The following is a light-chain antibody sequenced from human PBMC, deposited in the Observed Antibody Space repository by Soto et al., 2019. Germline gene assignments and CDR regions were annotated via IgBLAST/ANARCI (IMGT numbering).Light chain of an antibody. V-gene: IGLV1-44*01. J-gene: IGLJ2*01. CDR3: AAWDDSLNGSV. Sequence: QSVLTQPPSASGTPGQRVTISCSGSSSNIGRYTVNLYQQLPGTAPTLLISTNNQRPAGVPDRFSGYKSGTSASLAISGLKSKDEADYYCAAWDDSLNGSVFGAGTKVTVL. CDR2: TNN. CDR1: SSNIGRYT.